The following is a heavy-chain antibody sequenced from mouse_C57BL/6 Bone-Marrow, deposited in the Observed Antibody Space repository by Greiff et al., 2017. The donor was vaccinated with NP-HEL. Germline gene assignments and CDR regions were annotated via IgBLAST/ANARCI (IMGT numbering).Heavy chain of an antibody. CDR2: IDPSDSYT. J-gene: IGHJ4*01. CDR1: GYTFTSYW. CDR3: AREGDYYGSSYIYAMDY. D-gene: IGHD1-1*01. V-gene: IGHV1-69*01. Sequence: QVQLQQPGAELVMPGASVKLSCKASGYTFTSYWMHWVKQRPGPGLAWIGEIDPSDSYTNSNQKFKGKSTLTVDKSSSTAYMQLSSLTSEDSAVYYCAREGDYYGSSYIYAMDYWGQGTSVTVSS.